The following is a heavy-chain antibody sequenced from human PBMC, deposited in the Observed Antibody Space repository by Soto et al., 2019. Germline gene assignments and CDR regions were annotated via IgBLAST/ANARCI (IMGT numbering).Heavy chain of an antibody. CDR1: GFTFSSYG. Sequence: GGSLRLSFAASGFTFSSYGMHWVRQAPGKWLEWVAVISYDGSNKYYADSVKGRFTISRDNSKNTLYLQMNSLRAEDTAVYYCAKDFFISTAGYKAAGVAFDIWGQGTMVTVSS. D-gene: IGHD1-1*01. CDR3: AKDFFISTAGYKAAGVAFDI. V-gene: IGHV3-30*18. J-gene: IGHJ3*02. CDR2: ISYDGSNK.